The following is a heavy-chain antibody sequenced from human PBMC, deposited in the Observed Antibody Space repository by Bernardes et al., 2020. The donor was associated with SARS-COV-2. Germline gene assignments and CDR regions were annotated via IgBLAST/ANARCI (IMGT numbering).Heavy chain of an antibody. J-gene: IGHJ6*02. Sequence: SETLSLTRTVSGGSISSSSYYWGWIRQPPGKGLEWIGSIYYSGSTYYNPSLKSRVTISVDTSKNQFSLKLSSVTAADTAVYYCASEAGYCSSTSCYPHYGMDVWGQGTTVTVSS. V-gene: IGHV4-39*01. CDR3: ASEAGYCSSTSCYPHYGMDV. CDR1: GGSISSSSYY. D-gene: IGHD2-2*01. CDR2: IYYSGST.